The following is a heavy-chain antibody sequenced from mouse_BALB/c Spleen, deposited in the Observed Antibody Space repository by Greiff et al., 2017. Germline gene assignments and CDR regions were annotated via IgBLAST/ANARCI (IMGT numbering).Heavy chain of an antibody. D-gene: IGHD1-1*01. V-gene: IGHV1S81*02. Sequence: VKLMESGAELVKPGASVKLSCKASGYTFTSYYMYWVKQRPGQGLEWIGEINPSNGGTNFNEKFKSKATLTVDKSSSTAYMQLSSLTSEDSAVYYCTRGDGIAMDYWGQGTSVTVSS. CDR3: TRGDGIAMDY. CDR1: GYTFTSYY. CDR2: INPSNGGT. J-gene: IGHJ4*01.